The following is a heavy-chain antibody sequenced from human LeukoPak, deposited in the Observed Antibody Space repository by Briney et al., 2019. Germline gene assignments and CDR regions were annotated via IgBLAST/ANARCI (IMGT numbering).Heavy chain of an antibody. D-gene: IGHD6-13*01. J-gene: IGHJ4*02. V-gene: IGHV3-7*01. Sequence: GGSLRLSCAASGFTFSSYWMSWVRQAPGKGLEWVANIKQDGSEKYYVDSVKGRFTISRDNAKNSLYLQMNSLRAEDTAVYYCARTYSSSSVDLDYWGQGTLVTVSS. CDR2: IKQDGSEK. CDR1: GFTFSSYW. CDR3: ARTYSSSSVDLDY.